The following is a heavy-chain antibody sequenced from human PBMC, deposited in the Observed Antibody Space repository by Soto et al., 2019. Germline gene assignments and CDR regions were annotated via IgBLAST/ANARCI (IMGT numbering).Heavy chain of an antibody. CDR1: GFAFTSYR. V-gene: IGHV3-74*03. CDR2: IKTDGSRT. J-gene: IGHJ6*03. CDR3: AREPRASNGDYINSYYYYMAV. Sequence: EVQLVESGGGLVQPGGYLRLSCVASGFAFTSYRMHWVRQAPGKGLVWVSRIKTDGSRTTYADSVKGRFTISRDNAKNTLYLQMNSLRADDTAVYYCAREPRASNGDYINSYYYYMAVWGTGTTVTVSS. D-gene: IGHD4-17*01.